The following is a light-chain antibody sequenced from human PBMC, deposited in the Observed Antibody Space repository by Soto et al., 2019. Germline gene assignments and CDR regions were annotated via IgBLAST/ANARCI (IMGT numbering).Light chain of an antibody. Sequence: IVLTQSPGTLSLSPGERATLSCRASQSVSNNYLAWYQQKPGQAPGLLIYGASNRATGIPDRFSGSGSGTDFTLTISSLEPEDFAVYYCQQRYNWPPLTFGGGTKVDIK. J-gene: IGKJ4*01. V-gene: IGKV3D-20*02. CDR3: QQRYNWPPLT. CDR1: QSVSNNY. CDR2: GAS.